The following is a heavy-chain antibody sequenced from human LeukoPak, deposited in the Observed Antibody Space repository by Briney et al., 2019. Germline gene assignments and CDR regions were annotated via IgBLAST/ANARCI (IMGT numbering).Heavy chain of an antibody. J-gene: IGHJ4*02. D-gene: IGHD5-12*01. Sequence: PGGSLRLSCAASGFRVSSFWMSWVRQAPGKELEWVANTNQEGSEKYYVDSVKGRFTISKDNAKNSLYLQMNSLRAEDTAVYYCARDPKWLDYWGQGTLATVSS. CDR3: ARDPKWLDY. CDR1: GFRVSSFW. V-gene: IGHV3-7*01. CDR2: TNQEGSEK.